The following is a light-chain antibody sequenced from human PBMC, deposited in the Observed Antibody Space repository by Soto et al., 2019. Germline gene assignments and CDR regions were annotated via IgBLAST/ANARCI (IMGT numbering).Light chain of an antibody. CDR3: QQCYSSPYT. Sequence: DIVMTQSPDSLGVSLGERVTINCTSSQSVLSSSYNKNYLVWYQQKPGQPPKELIYWASNRESGAPDRFSGSGAGTDFTLTISSLQAEEVAVYYGQQCYSSPYTFAQGTKLEIK. CDR1: QSVLSSSYNKNY. J-gene: IGKJ2*01. V-gene: IGKV4-1*01. CDR2: WAS.